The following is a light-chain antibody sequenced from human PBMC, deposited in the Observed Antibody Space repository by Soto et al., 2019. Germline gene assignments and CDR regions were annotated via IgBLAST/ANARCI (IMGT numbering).Light chain of an antibody. J-gene: IGKJ1*01. CDR1: QSVSTD. CDR2: GAS. CDR3: QQYGSSGT. V-gene: IGKV3-20*01. Sequence: AWAQSPVALSLSPGERATLSCRASQSVSTDLAWYQQKPGQPPRLLIYGASNRATGIPDRFSGSGSGTDFTLTISRLDPEDFAVYYCQQYGSSGTFGQGTKVDIK.